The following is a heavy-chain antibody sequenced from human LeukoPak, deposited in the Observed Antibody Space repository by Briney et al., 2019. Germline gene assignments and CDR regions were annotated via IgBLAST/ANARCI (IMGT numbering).Heavy chain of an antibody. CDR1: GYTFTSYY. CDR2: INPSGGST. J-gene: IGHJ4*02. D-gene: IGHD6-13*01. Sequence: GASVKVSCKASGYTFTSYYMQWVRQAPGQGLEWMGIINPSGGSTSYAQKFQGRVTITADKSTSTAYMELSSLRSEDTAVYYCARVSQGGIAAAGTKPHFDYWGQGTLVTVSS. V-gene: IGHV1-46*01. CDR3: ARVSQGGIAAAGTKPHFDY.